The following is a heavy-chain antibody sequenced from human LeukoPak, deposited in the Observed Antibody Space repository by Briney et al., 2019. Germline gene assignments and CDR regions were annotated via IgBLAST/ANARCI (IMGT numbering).Heavy chain of an antibody. V-gene: IGHV3-23*01. J-gene: IGHJ4*02. CDR2: IGAGGTFT. CDR3: AKDRQSRGSLGFDY. CDR1: GFTFSSYA. D-gene: IGHD3-22*01. Sequence: PGGSLRLSCTASGFTFSSYAMNWVRQAPGKGLEWVSGIGAGGTFTYYADSVKGRFTIFRDNSRNTLYLQMNSLRAEDTAVYYCAKDRQSRGSLGFDYWGQGALVIVSS.